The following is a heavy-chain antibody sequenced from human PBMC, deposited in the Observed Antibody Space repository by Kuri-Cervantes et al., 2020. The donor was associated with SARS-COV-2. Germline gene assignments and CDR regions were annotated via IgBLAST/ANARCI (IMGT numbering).Heavy chain of an antibody. D-gene: IGHD7-27*01. V-gene: IGHV1-3*01. CDR1: GYIFTNYA. Sequence: ASVKVSCKASGYIFTNYALHWVRQAPGQRLEWMGWINAVNGNTKYSQKFQGRVTITRDTSASTAYMELSSLRSEDTAVYYCARAELTGIDYWGQGTLVTVSS. CDR3: ARAELTGIDY. CDR2: INAVNGNT. J-gene: IGHJ4*02.